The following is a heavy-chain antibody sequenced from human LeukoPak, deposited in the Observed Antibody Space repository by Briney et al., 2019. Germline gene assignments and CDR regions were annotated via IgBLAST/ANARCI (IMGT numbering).Heavy chain of an antibody. D-gene: IGHD3-9*01. CDR3: AKGRYFDWLVTSDAFDI. CDR1: GGSISSGSYY. Sequence: KPSQTLSLTCTVSGGSISSGSYYWSWIRPPAGKGLVWFVRIYTSDSNNYNPSIERRATISVDTYHYQYSLKLSSVTAAATAVYYCAKGRYFDWLVTSDAFDIWGQGTMVTVSS. J-gene: IGHJ3*02. V-gene: IGHV4-61*02. CDR2: IYTSDSN.